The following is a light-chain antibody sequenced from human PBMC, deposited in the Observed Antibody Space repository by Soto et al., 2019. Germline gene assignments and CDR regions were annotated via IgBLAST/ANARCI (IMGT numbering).Light chain of an antibody. CDR2: DAS. CDR3: QQYDDLPSLT. V-gene: IGKV1-33*01. J-gene: IGKJ4*01. Sequence: DIQVTQSPSSLSASVGDRVTITCQASQDINNYLNLYQQKPGKAPKVLIYDASNLQTGVPSRFSGSGSGTHFIFTISSLQPEDVATSYCQQYDDLPSLTFGGGTKVEIK. CDR1: QDINNY.